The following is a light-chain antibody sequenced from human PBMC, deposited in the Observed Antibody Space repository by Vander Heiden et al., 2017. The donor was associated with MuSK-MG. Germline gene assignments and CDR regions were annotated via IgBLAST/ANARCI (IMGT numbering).Light chain of an antibody. CDR2: AAS. J-gene: IGKJ1*01. CDR1: QSISSY. CDR3: QQSDSTLRT. Sequence: NQMHQSPSSLSASVGDRVTITCRASQSISSYLKWYQQKLGKAPKLLIYAASSLHSGVPSRFSGSGSGTDFTLTISSLQPEDFATYYCQQSDSTLRTFGQGTKVEIK. V-gene: IGKV1-39*01.